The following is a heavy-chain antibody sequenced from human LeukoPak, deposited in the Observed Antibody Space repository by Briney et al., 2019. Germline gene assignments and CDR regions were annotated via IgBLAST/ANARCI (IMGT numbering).Heavy chain of an antibody. J-gene: IGHJ4*02. D-gene: IGHD3-10*01. CDR2: ISAYNGNT. V-gene: IGHV1-18*01. CDR3: ARGLYYYGSGSYDY. CDR1: GYTFTSYG. Sequence: ASVKVSCKASGYTFTSYGISWVRQAPGQGLEWMGWISAYNGNTNYAQKLQGRVTMTTDTSTSTAYMELSSLRSEDTAVYYCARGLYYYGSGSYDYWGQGTLVTVSS.